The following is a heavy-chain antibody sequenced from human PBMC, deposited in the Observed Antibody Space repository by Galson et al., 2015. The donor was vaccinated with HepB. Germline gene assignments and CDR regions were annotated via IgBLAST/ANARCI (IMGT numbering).Heavy chain of an antibody. Sequence: SVKVSCKASGGTFSSYAISWVRQAPGQGLEWMGGIIPIFGTANYAQKFQGRVTITADKSTSTAYMELSSLRSEDTAVYYCARDPGAGEVVVAANYYYYYGMDVWGQGTTVTVSS. D-gene: IGHD2-15*01. CDR3: ARDPGAGEVVVAANYYYYYGMDV. J-gene: IGHJ6*02. CDR2: IIPIFGTA. CDR1: GGTFSSYA. V-gene: IGHV1-69*06.